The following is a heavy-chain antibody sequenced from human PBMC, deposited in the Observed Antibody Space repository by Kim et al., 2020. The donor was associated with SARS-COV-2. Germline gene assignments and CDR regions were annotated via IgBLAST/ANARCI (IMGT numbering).Heavy chain of an antibody. J-gene: IGHJ6*02. CDR2: ISGSGYST. D-gene: IGHD5-18*01. CDR3: AQGLDSYGFLASYYYGMDV. CDR1: GFTFSSYA. Sequence: GGSLRLSCAASGFTFSSYAMSWVRQAPGKGLEWVSAISGSGYSTYYADSVKGRFTISRDNSKNTLYLQMNSLRAEDTAVYYCAQGLDSYGFLASYYYGMDVWGQGTTVTVSS. V-gene: IGHV3-23*01.